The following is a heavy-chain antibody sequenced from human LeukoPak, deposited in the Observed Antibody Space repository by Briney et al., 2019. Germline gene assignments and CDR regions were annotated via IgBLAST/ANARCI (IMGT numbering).Heavy chain of an antibody. J-gene: IGHJ5*02. CDR1: GYNFIGYR. CDR2: IYPDDSDT. Sequence: GESLKISCKGSGYNFIGYRIVWVRHIPGKGLEWMGIIYPDDSDTRYSPSFQGQVTISADKSISTAYLQWGSLKASDTAMYYCARQGTPWNWFDPWGQGTLVTVSS. CDR3: ARQGTPWNWFDP. V-gene: IGHV5-51*01.